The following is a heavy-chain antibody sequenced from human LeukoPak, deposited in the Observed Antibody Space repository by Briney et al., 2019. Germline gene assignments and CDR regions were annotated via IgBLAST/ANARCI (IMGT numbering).Heavy chain of an antibody. V-gene: IGHV3-73*01. Sequence: PGGSLKLSCAASGFTFSGSAMHWVRQASGKVLEGVGRIRSKANSYATAYAASVKGRFTISRDDSKNTAYLQMNSLKTEDTAVYYCNRPRRADSYGYDYWGQGTLVTVSS. D-gene: IGHD5-18*01. J-gene: IGHJ4*02. CDR1: GFTFSGSA. CDR3: NRPRRADSYGYDY. CDR2: IRSKANSYAT.